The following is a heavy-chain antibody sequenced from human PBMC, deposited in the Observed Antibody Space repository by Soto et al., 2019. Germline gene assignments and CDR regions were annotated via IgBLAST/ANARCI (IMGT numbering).Heavy chain of an antibody. Sequence: ASVKVSCKASGYTFTSYGISWVRQAPGQGLEWMGWISAYNGNTNYAQKLQGRVTMTTDTSTSTAYMELRSLRSDDTAVYYCARDFVRSRSDFWSCYSGLIYYYYGMDVWGQGTTVTVSS. CDR3: ARDFVRSRSDFWSCYSGLIYYYYGMDV. J-gene: IGHJ6*02. V-gene: IGHV1-18*04. CDR1: GYTFTSYG. D-gene: IGHD3-3*01. CDR2: ISAYNGNT.